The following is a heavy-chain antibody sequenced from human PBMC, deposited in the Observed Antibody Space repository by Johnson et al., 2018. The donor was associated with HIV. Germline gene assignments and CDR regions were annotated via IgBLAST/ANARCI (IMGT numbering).Heavy chain of an antibody. J-gene: IGHJ3*02. CDR1: GFTFEDYG. D-gene: IGHD3-16*01. V-gene: IGHV3-20*04. Sequence: VHLVESGGGVVRPGWSLRLSCEAPGFTFEDYGMSWVRQVPGKGLEWVSGINWSGGSTGYGDSVKGRFTISRDNAKNSLSLQMDSLRAEDTAVYYCARDPELDDVDRRACYSWGQGTMVTVSS. CDR2: INWSGGST. CDR3: ARDPELDDVDRRACYS.